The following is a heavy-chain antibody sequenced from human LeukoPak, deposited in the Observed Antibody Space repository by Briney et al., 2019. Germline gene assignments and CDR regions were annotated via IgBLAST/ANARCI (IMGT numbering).Heavy chain of an antibody. CDR1: GYIFDIYA. D-gene: IGHD4-17*01. Sequence: ASVKVSCKASGYIFDIYALIWVRQAPGQGLELMGWINTNTGNPTYAQGFTGRFVFSLDTSVSTAYLQISSLKAEDTAVYYCARGVTVTPDYWGQGTLVTVSS. V-gene: IGHV7-4-1*02. J-gene: IGHJ4*02. CDR2: INTNTGNP. CDR3: ARGVTVTPDY.